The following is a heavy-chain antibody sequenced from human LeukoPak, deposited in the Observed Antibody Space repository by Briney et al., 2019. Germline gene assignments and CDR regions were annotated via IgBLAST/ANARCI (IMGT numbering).Heavy chain of an antibody. CDR3: ARGLITGAAGTYYHYGMDV. J-gene: IGHJ6*02. D-gene: IGHD6-13*01. Sequence: GGSLRLSCVASGFIFSRYGMHWVRQAPGKGLEYVSAISHSGGSTYYANSVKGRFTISRDNSKNTLYLQMGSLRGEDMAVYYCARGLITGAAGTYYHYGMDVWGQGTTVTVSS. V-gene: IGHV3-64*01. CDR2: ISHSGGST. CDR1: GFIFSRYG.